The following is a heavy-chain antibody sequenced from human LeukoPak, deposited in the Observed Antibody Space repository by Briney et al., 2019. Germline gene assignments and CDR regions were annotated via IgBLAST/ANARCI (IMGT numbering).Heavy chain of an antibody. D-gene: IGHD3-10*01. CDR2: ISPSGDNT. Sequence: GGSLRLSCAASGFTFSSYAMTWVRQDPGTGLEWVSAISPSGDNTYHADSMKGRFTISRDNSKNTLYLQMNSLRAEDTALYFCARSGGMDVWGQGTTVTVSS. J-gene: IGHJ6*02. V-gene: IGHV3-23*01. CDR3: ARSGGMDV. CDR1: GFTFSSYA.